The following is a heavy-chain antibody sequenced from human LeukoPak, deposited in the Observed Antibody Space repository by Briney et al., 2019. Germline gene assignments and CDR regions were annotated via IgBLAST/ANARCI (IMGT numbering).Heavy chain of an antibody. Sequence: SETLSLTCTVSGGSVSSGSYYWSWIRQPPGKGLEWIGYIYYSGSTNYNPSLKSRVTISVDTSKNQFSLKLSSVTAADTAVYYCASRVSYYDILTGDGMDVWGQGTTVTVSS. CDR3: ASRVSYYDILTGDGMDV. CDR1: GGSVSSGSYY. V-gene: IGHV4-61*01. D-gene: IGHD3-9*01. CDR2: IYYSGST. J-gene: IGHJ6*02.